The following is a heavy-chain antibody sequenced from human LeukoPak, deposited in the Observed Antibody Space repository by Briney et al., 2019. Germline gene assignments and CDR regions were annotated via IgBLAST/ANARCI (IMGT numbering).Heavy chain of an antibody. Sequence: GGSLRLSCAASGFTFSSYWMHWVRHAPGRGPVWVSRILSDGSSTSYADSVKGRLTISRDNAKNTLYLQMNSLRVEDTAVYYCARDGSLPDKWGQGTLVTVSS. CDR3: ARDGSLPDK. CDR1: GFTFSSYW. D-gene: IGHD3-9*01. V-gene: IGHV3-74*01. CDR2: ILSDGSST. J-gene: IGHJ4*02.